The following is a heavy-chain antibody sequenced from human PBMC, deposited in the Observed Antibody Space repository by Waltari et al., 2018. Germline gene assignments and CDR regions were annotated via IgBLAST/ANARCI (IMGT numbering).Heavy chain of an antibody. D-gene: IGHD3-22*01. CDR3: AKDFGYYYDSSGSPFDY. Sequence: EVQLVESGGGLVQPGGSLRLYCAASGFTFSSYAMSWVRQAPGKGMEWVSALSGSCVSTYDADSVNGRFTSSRDNSKNTLYLQMNSLIAEDTAVYYCAKDFGYYYDSSGSPFDYWGQGTLVTVSS. CDR2: LSGSCVST. J-gene: IGHJ4*02. CDR1: GFTFSSYA. V-gene: IGHV3-23*04.